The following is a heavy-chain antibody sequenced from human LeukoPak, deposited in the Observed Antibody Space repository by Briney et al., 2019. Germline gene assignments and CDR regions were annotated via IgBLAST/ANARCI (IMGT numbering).Heavy chain of an antibody. J-gene: IGHJ3*02. CDR1: RFIFTSSA. Sequence: ASVKVSCKASRFIFTSSAMQWVRQARGQRLEWIGWIVVGSGNTNYAQKFQERVTITRDMSTSTAYLELSSLRSEDTAVYYCAADKSIFLGPADIWGKGQWSPSLQ. CDR3: AADKSIFLGPADI. CDR2: IVVGSGNT. D-gene: IGHD3-3*01. V-gene: IGHV1-58*02.